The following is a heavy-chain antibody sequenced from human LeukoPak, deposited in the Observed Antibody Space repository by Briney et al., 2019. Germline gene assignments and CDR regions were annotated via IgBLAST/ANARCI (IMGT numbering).Heavy chain of an antibody. J-gene: IGHJ3*02. Sequence: ASVKVSCKASGGTFSSYAISWVRQAPGQGLEWMGGIIPIFGTANYAQKFQGRVTITTDESTSTAYMELSSLRSEDTAVYYCARVEYCSSARCPGLAFDIWGQGTMVIVSS. V-gene: IGHV1-69*05. CDR1: GGTFSSYA. CDR2: IIPIFGTA. CDR3: ARVEYCSSARCPGLAFDI. D-gene: IGHD2-2*01.